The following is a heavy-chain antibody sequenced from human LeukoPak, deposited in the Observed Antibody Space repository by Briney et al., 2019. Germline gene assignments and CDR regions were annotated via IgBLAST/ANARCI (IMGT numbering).Heavy chain of an antibody. CDR2: ISSGGDRT. CDR3: AKDFLDSSGWSDAFDI. Sequence: GGSLRLSCAASGFTFSSYATSWVRQAPGKGLEWVSAISSGGDRTYYADSVKGRFTISRDNSKNTLYLQMNSLRAEDTAVYYCAKDFLDSSGWSDAFDIWGQGTMVTVSS. CDR1: GFTFSSYA. V-gene: IGHV3-23*01. D-gene: IGHD6-19*01. J-gene: IGHJ3*02.